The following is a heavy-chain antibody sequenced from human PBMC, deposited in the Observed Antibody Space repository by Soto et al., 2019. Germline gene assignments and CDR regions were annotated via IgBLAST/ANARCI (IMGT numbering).Heavy chain of an antibody. CDR1: GFTFSSYA. Sequence: GWSLRLSCAASGFTFSSYAMTWVRQAPGKGLEWVSSISGSGGATYYADSVKGRFTMSRDDSKNTLYLQMNSLRAEDTALYYCAKAGRPYYDLWSENRFDPWGQGTLVTVSS. CDR2: ISGSGGAT. D-gene: IGHD3-3*01. V-gene: IGHV3-23*01. J-gene: IGHJ5*02. CDR3: AKAGRPYYDLWSENRFDP.